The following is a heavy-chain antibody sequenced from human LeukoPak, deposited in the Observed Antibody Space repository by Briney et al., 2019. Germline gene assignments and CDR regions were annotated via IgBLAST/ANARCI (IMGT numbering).Heavy chain of an antibody. D-gene: IGHD6-13*01. V-gene: IGHV4-30-2*01. CDR1: GGSITSSTYW. Sequence: SETLSLTCTVSGGSITSSTYWWTWIRQHPGKGLEWIGYIYHSGSTYYNPSLKSRVTISVDRSKNQFSLKLSSVTAADTAVYYCARDRAGIYAFDIWGQGTMVTASS. CDR3: ARDRAGIYAFDI. CDR2: IYHSGST. J-gene: IGHJ3*02.